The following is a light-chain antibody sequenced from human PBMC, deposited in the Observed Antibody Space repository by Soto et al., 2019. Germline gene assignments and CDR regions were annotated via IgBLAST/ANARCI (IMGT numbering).Light chain of an antibody. Sequence: EIVLPQSPATLSLSPGERATLSCRASQSISSSLAWYQQKPGQAPRLLIYDASTRATGFPARFSGSGSGTDFTLTIGSLEPEDFAVYYCQQRSEWPRTFGQGTKV. CDR2: DAS. CDR1: QSISSS. J-gene: IGKJ1*01. CDR3: QQRSEWPRT. V-gene: IGKV3-11*01.